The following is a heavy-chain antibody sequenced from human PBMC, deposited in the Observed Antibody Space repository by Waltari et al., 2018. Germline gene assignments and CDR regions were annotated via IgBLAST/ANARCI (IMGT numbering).Heavy chain of an antibody. J-gene: IGHJ4*02. CDR2: ITGGGGDT. CDR1: GFPFSSYA. CDR3: AKDRTGTFDY. V-gene: IGHV3-23*01. D-gene: IGHD3-9*01. Sequence: EVQLLESGGGLVQPGGSLRPSCAASGFPFSSYAMPWVRQAPGKGLEWVSAITGGGGDTYYADSVKGRFTLSRDNSKNTVYLQMNSLRVEDTAVYYCAKDRTGTFDYWGQGTLVTVSS.